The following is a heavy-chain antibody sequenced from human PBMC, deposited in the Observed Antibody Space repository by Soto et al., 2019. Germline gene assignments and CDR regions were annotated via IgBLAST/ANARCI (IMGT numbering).Heavy chain of an antibody. CDR2: ISAYNGNT. CDR3: ARDSLTYYYGSGSYRNNWFDP. Sequence: ASVKVSCKASGYTFTSYGISWVRQAPGQGLEWMGWISAYNGNTNYARKLQGRVTMTTDTSTSTAYMELRSLRSDDTAVYYCARDSLTYYYGSGSYRNNWFDPWGQGTLVTVSS. D-gene: IGHD3-10*01. V-gene: IGHV1-18*01. CDR1: GYTFTSYG. J-gene: IGHJ5*02.